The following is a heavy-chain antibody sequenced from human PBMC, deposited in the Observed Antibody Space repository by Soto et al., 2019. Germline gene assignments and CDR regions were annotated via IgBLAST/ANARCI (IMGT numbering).Heavy chain of an antibody. CDR3: ARDLAKGGGSAGFDY. V-gene: IGHV1-2*02. J-gene: IGHJ4*02. D-gene: IGHD1-26*01. CDR2: INPKSGGT. CDR1: GYTFTVYY. Sequence: ASVKVSCKASGYTFTVYYMHWVRQAPGQGLEWMGWINPKSGGTMYPQKFQGRVTMTWDTSISTAYMALTRLRSDDTAVYYCARDLAKGGGSAGFDYWGQGALVTVSS.